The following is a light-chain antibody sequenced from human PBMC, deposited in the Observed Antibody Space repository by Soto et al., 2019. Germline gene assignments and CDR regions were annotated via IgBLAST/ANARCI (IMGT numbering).Light chain of an antibody. CDR1: QSVSSN. J-gene: IGKJ5*01. CDR2: SVS. Sequence: IVLTQSPAKLYVLQGERATLSCRASQSVSSNVAWYQQKPGQAPRLLIYSVSTRAAGIPARFSGSGSGTEFTLTISSLQSEDFAVYYCQQYNNWPPITFGQGTRLEIK. CDR3: QQYNNWPPIT. V-gene: IGKV3-15*01.